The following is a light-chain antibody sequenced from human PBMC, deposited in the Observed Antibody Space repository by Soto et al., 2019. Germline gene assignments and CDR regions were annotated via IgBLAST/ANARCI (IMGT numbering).Light chain of an antibody. J-gene: IGLJ1*01. CDR2: SNK. CDR3: AAWDDSLNGQV. CDR1: TSNIGSNT. Sequence: QSVLTQPPSASGTPGQRVTISCSGSTSNIGSNTVHWYQQLPGTAPKLLIYSNKQRPSGVPDRFSGSKSGTSASLAISGLQSEAEADYYCAAWDDSLNGQVFGTGTKLTVL. V-gene: IGLV1-44*01.